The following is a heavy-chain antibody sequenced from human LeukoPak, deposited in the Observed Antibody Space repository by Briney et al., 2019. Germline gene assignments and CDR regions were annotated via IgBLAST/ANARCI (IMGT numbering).Heavy chain of an antibody. CDR3: ARGKYSYGYFGTYYFDY. V-gene: IGHV4-39*07. CDR1: GGSISGSSYY. J-gene: IGHJ4*02. D-gene: IGHD5-18*01. Sequence: PSETLSLTCTASGGSISGSSYYWGWIRQPPGKGLEWIGSIYYSGSTYYNPSLKSRVTISLDTSKNQFSLKLSSVTAADTAVYYCARGKYSYGYFGTYYFDYWGQGTLVTVSS. CDR2: IYYSGST.